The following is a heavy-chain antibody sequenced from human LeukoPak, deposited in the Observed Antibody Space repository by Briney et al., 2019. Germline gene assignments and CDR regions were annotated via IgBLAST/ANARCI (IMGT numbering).Heavy chain of an antibody. CDR3: ARGCSGGSCFGDFDY. J-gene: IGHJ4*02. CDR2: IKQDGSDI. V-gene: IGHV3-7*02. Sequence: GGSLRLSCAASGFNFNSYWMSWVRQVPGKGLECVANIKQDGSDIYFVDSVRGRFTISRDNAKNSLFLQMNSLRDEDTAVYYCARGCSGGSCFGDFDYWGQGTLGTVSS. D-gene: IGHD2-15*01. CDR1: GFNFNSYW.